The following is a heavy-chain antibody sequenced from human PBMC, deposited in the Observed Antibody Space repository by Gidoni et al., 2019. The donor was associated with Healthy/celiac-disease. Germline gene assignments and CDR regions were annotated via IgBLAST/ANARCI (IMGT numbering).Heavy chain of an antibody. CDR1: GFTFSAHY. CDR2: TRNKANSYTT. J-gene: IGHJ3*02. CDR3: ARVLQLWLDAFDI. Sequence: EVQLVESGGGLVQPGGSMRLPCAPSGFTFSAHYMDWVRQAPGKGLEWVGRTRNKANSYTTEYAASVKGRFTISRDDSKNSLYLQMNSLKTEDTAVYYCARVLQLWLDAFDIWGQGTMVTVSS. V-gene: IGHV3-72*01. D-gene: IGHD5-18*01.